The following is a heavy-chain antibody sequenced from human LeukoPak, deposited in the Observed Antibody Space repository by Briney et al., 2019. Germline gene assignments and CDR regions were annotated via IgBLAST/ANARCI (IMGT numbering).Heavy chain of an antibody. CDR1: GFTVSSNS. D-gene: IGHD1-26*01. CDR2: IYSDNT. J-gene: IGHJ3*02. V-gene: IGHV3-53*01. Sequence: PGGSLRLSCTVSGFTVSSNSMSWVRQAPGKGLEWVSFIYSDNTHYSDSVKGRFTISRDNSKNSLYLQMNSLRAEDTAVYYCARDRYSGSRPNAFDIWGQGTMVTVSS. CDR3: ARDRYSGSRPNAFDI.